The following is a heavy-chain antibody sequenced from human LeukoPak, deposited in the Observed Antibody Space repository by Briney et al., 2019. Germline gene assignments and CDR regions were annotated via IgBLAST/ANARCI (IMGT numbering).Heavy chain of an antibody. CDR3: ARAGVGAKPFDY. CDR2: ISSSSSYI. D-gene: IGHD1-26*01. Sequence: GGSLRLSCAASGFTFSSYSMNWVRQAPGKGLEWVSSISSSSSYIYYADSVKGRFTISRDNAKNSLYPQMNSLRAEDTAVYYCARAGVGAKPFDYWGQGTLVTVSS. CDR1: GFTFSSYS. J-gene: IGHJ4*02. V-gene: IGHV3-21*01.